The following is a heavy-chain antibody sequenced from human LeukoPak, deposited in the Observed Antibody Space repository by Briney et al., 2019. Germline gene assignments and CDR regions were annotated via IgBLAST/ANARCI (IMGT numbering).Heavy chain of an antibody. CDR2: ISAYNGNT. J-gene: IGHJ4*02. CDR3: ARGSPEVDTAMVKFDY. CDR1: GYTFTSYG. D-gene: IGHD5-18*01. V-gene: IGHV1-18*01. Sequence: ASVKVSCKASGYTFTSYGISWVRQAPGQGLEWMGWISAYNGNTNYAQKFQGRVTITADESTSTAYMELSSLRSEDTAVYYCARGSPEVDTAMVKFDYWGQGTLVTVSS.